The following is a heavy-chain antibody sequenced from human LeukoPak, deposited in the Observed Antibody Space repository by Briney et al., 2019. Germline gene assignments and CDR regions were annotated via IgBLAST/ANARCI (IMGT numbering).Heavy chain of an antibody. CDR2: ISSSSSTI. Sequence: PGGSLRPSCAASGFTFSSYSMNWACQAPGKGLEWASYISSSSSTIYYADSVKGRFTISRDNAKNSLYLQMNSLRAEDTAVYYCARVVGATMGYFDYWGQGTLVTVSS. D-gene: IGHD1-26*01. CDR1: GFTFSSYS. CDR3: ARVVGATMGYFDY. V-gene: IGHV3-48*01. J-gene: IGHJ4*02.